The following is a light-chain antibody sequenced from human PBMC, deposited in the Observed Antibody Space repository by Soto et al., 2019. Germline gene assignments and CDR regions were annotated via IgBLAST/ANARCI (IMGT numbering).Light chain of an antibody. CDR2: LGS. Sequence: DIVMTQSPLSLPVTPGEPASISCRSSQSLLQSNGYKYLDWYLRKPGQSPQLLIYLGSNRASGVPDRFSGSGSGTDFTLKISRVEAEDVGIYYCMQALQTPWTFGQGTKVEIK. CDR3: MQALQTPWT. V-gene: IGKV2-28*01. CDR1: QSLLQSNGYKY. J-gene: IGKJ1*01.